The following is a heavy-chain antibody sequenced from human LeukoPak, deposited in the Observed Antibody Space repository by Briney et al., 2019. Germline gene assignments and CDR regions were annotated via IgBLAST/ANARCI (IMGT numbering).Heavy chain of an antibody. CDR2: ISTDGNHI. Sequence: GGSLRLSCVASAFTFKTYTLNWVRQTPGKGLEWISYISTDGNHINYADQLRGRFTISTDNAKNSFYLYMRSLTPDDTALYYGERPVESHFEFRGPGTLVTVSS. V-gene: IGHV3-21*01. CDR1: AFTFKTYT. D-gene: IGHD5-24*01. J-gene: IGHJ4*02. CDR3: ERPVESHFEF.